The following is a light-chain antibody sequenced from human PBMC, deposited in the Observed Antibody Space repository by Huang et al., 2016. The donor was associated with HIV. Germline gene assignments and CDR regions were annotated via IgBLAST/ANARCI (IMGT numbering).Light chain of an antibody. Sequence: DIVMTQSPHSLAVSLRERATSNCKAIQRILYNSDQKHYLAWYQQKPGQPPKLLIYWAATRESGVPDRFSGSGSGTDFTLTISSLQAGDVAVYYCQQYYGSPPTFGQGTKVEIK. CDR1: QRILYNSDQKHY. V-gene: IGKV4-1*01. CDR3: QQYYGSPPT. J-gene: IGKJ1*01. CDR2: WAA.